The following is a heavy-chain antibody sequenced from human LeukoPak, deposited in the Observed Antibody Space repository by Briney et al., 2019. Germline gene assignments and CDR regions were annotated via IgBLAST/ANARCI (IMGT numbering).Heavy chain of an antibody. J-gene: IGHJ4*02. D-gene: IGHD3-10*01. V-gene: IGHV3-11*01. CDR3: ARPEPLWFGDHPDY. CDR1: GFTFSDYY. CDR2: ISSSGSTI. Sequence: PGGSLRLSCAASGFTFSDYYMSWIRQAPGKGLEWVSYISSSGSTIYYADSVKGRFTISKDNAKNSLYLQMNSLRAEDTAVYYCARPEPLWFGDHPDYWGQGTLVTVSS.